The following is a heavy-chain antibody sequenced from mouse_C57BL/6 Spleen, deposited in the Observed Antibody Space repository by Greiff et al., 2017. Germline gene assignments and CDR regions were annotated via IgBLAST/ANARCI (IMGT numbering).Heavy chain of an antibody. D-gene: IGHD2-5*01. CDR1: GYAFTSSW. CDR2: IYPGDGDT. Sequence: QVQLQQSGPELVRPGASVTISCKASGYAFTSSWMNWVKQRPGQGLEWIGRIYPGDGDTNYNGKFKGKATLTADKSSSTAYMQLRSLTSEDSAVYFCASSGYSNSFDYWGQGTTLTVSS. V-gene: IGHV1-82*01. CDR3: ASSGYSNSFDY. J-gene: IGHJ2*01.